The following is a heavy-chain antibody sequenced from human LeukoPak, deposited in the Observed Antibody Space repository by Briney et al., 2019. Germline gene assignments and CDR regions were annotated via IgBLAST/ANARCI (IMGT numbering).Heavy chain of an antibody. CDR1: GYTFTSYD. CDR3: ARFTYYYDSSGYYFSDYYYYYGMDV. D-gene: IGHD3-22*01. CDR2: MNPNSGNT. Sequence: ASVKVSCKASGYTFTSYDINWVRQATGQGLEWMGWMNPNSGNTGYAQKFQGRVTMTRNTSISTAYMELSSLRSEDTAVYYCARFTYYYDSSGYYFSDYYYYYGMDVWGQGTTVTVSS. V-gene: IGHV1-8*01. J-gene: IGHJ6*02.